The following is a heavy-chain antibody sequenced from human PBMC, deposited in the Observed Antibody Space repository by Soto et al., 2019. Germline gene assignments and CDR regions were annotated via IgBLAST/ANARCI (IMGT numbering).Heavy chain of an antibody. Sequence: PGESLKISCKGSGYTFTSYWIAWVRQMPGKGLEWMGIIYPGDSDTRYSPSFQGQVSISADKSISTAYLQWSSLKASDTAMYYCARQDGSALYSFDYWGQGTLVTVSS. J-gene: IGHJ4*02. CDR1: GYTFTSYW. D-gene: IGHD6-19*01. V-gene: IGHV5-51*01. CDR3: ARQDGSALYSFDY. CDR2: IYPGDSDT.